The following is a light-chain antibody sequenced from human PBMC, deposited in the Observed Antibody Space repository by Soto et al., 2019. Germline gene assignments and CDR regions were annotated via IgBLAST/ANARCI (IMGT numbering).Light chain of an antibody. Sequence: EIVLTQSPATLSASPGERATLSCRASQTVGVRLAWYQRKPGQAPRLLIYEASNRAAGVPGRFSGSGSGTDFTLTITRLEPEDFAFYYCHQRQRWPRTFGQGTKVDIK. CDR2: EAS. V-gene: IGKV3-11*01. J-gene: IGKJ1*01. CDR3: HQRQRWPRT. CDR1: QTVGVR.